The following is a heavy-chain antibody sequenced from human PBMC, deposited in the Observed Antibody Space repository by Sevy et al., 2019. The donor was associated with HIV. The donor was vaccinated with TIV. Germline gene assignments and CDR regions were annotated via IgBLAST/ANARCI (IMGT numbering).Heavy chain of an antibody. CDR2: ISYDGSNK. Sequence: GGSLRLSCAASGFTFSSYAMRWVRQAPGKGLEWVAVISYDGSNKYYADSVKGRFTISRDNSKNTLYLQMNSLRAEDTAVYYCARRAATYFDYWGQGTLVTVSS. D-gene: IGHD2-15*01. CDR1: GFTFSSYA. J-gene: IGHJ4*02. CDR3: ARRAATYFDY. V-gene: IGHV3-30*04.